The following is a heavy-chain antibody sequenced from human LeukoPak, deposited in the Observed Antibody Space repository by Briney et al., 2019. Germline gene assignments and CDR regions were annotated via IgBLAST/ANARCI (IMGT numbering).Heavy chain of an antibody. J-gene: IGHJ6*02. CDR3: ARAGWDTAMVNDYYYYGMDV. CDR1: GGSISSSGYY. Sequence: SETLSLTCTVSGGSISSSGYYWGWIRQPPGKGLEWIGNIYYGGSAYYNPSLTSRVTISVDTSKNQFSLKLSSVTAADTAVYYCARAGWDTAMVNDYYYYGMDVWGQGTTVTVSS. V-gene: IGHV4-39*01. CDR2: IYYGGSA. D-gene: IGHD5-18*01.